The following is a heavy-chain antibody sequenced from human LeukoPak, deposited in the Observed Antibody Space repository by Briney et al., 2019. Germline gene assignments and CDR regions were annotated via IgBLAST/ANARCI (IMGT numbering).Heavy chain of an antibody. CDR1: GFTFSSYG. Sequence: GGSLRLSCAASGFTFSSYGMHWVRQAPGKGLEWVAFIRYDGSNKYYADSVKGRFTISRDNSKNTLYLQMNSLRAEDTAVYYCAKGSRPYCSSTSCYLSHVWGQGTMVTVSS. D-gene: IGHD2-2*01. V-gene: IGHV3-30*02. J-gene: IGHJ3*01. CDR2: IRYDGSNK. CDR3: AKGSRPYCSSTSCYLSHV.